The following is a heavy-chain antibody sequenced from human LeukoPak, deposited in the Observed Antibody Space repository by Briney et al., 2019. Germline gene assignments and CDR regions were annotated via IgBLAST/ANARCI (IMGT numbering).Heavy chain of an antibody. Sequence: GASVKVSCKASGYTFTSYYMHWVRQAPGQGLEWMGIIHPSGGSTSYAQKFQGRVTMTRDTSTSTVYMELSSLRSEDTAVYYCARGGPAAISYYCYGMDGWGQGTTVTVSS. CDR3: ARGGPAAISYYCYGMDG. D-gene: IGHD2-2*02. CDR2: IHPSGGST. J-gene: IGHJ6*01. V-gene: IGHV1-46*01. CDR1: GYTFTSYY.